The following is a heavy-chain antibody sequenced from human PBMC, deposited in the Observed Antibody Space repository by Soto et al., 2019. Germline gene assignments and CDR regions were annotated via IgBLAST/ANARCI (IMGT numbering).Heavy chain of an antibody. CDR1: GFTFRSDA. J-gene: IGHJ4*02. CDR3: ARVTRYSSGYYAS. CDR2: TSYDGTSK. V-gene: IGHV3-30-3*01. D-gene: IGHD3-22*01. Sequence: QPVESRRLSYGASGFTFRSDAMHWVRQAPGKGLEWVAVTSYDGTSKYYADSVKGRFFTSRDTFKSSLYLQMNSLTPEDTAVYYCARVTRYSSGYYASWGRGT.